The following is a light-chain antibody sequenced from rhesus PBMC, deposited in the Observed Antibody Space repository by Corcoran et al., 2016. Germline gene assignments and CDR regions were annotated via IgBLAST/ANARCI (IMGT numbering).Light chain of an antibody. Sequence: DIQMTQSPSSLSASVGDTVTITCRASQSINKWLDWHQQKPGKAPRLLIYKASTVQGGVPSRFSGSGSGTDFTLTLSSLQPEDFAIYYFQQHNSYPFTFGPGTKLDIK. CDR2: KAS. V-gene: IGKV1-22*01. CDR3: QQHNSYPFT. J-gene: IGKJ3*01. CDR1: QSINKW.